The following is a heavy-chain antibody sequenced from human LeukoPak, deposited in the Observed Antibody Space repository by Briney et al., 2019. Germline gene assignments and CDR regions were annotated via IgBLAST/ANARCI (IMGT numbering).Heavy chain of an antibody. J-gene: IGHJ5*02. CDR1: GDTLSSHA. CDR2: IFPIFGTS. V-gene: IGHV1-69*13. CDR3: ATASDATPLDP. Sequence: SVKVSCKASGDTLSSHAISWVRQAPGQGLEWMGGIFPIFGTSNYAQRFQGRVTITADESTSTAYMELSSLRSEDTAVYYCATASDATPLDPWGQGTLVTVSS.